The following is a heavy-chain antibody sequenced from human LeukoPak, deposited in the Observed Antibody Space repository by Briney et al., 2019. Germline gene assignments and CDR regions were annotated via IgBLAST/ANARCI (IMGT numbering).Heavy chain of an antibody. J-gene: IGHJ4*02. Sequence: PGGSLRLSCSPFGFTFDDYAVSWFRQPPGKGLEWVGFIRSKAFGGTPEYAASVRGRFTISRDDSKSIAYLQMNSLKTEDTAVYYCTRNTVTVHFDYWSQGTLVTVSS. CDR1: GFTFDDYA. V-gene: IGHV3-49*03. CDR3: TRNTVTVHFDY. CDR2: IRSKAFGGTP. D-gene: IGHD4-17*01.